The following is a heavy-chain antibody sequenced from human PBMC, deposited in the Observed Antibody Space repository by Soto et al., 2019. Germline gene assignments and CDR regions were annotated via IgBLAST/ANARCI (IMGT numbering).Heavy chain of an antibody. CDR2: IWYDGDKK. Sequence: WVAIIWYDGDKKYYADSVKGRFTISRDNSKNTLYLQMNSLRGEDTAVYYCARDSGVGDIYGGALDIWGKGTGVTVSS. J-gene: IGHJ3*02. V-gene: IGHV3-33*01. D-gene: IGHD2-15*01. CDR3: ARDSGVGDIYGGALDI.